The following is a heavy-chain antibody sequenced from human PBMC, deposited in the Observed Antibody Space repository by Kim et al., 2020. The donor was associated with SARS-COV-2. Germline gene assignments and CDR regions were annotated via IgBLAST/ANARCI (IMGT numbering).Heavy chain of an antibody. V-gene: IGHV3-23*01. D-gene: IGHD3-22*01. J-gene: IGHJ4*02. Sequence: GRFTISRDNSKNTLYLQMNSLRAEDTDVYYCAKGFPTYYYDSSGYYLPDYWGQGTLVTVSS. CDR3: AKGFPTYYYDSSGYYLPDY.